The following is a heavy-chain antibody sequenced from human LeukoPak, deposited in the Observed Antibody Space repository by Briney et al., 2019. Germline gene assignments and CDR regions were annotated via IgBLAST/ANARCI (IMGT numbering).Heavy chain of an antibody. Sequence: GGSLRLSCAASGFTLSTYAMSWVRQTPGKGLEWVAATSSSDAGTYHADSVRGRFTISRDNSKNTLNLQMNSLRAEDTAVYYCAKDPTHYRVWDYYETIGLSYWGQGTLVTVSS. CDR2: TSSSDAGT. CDR3: AKDPTHYRVWDYYETIGLSY. D-gene: IGHD3-22*01. V-gene: IGHV3-23*01. J-gene: IGHJ4*02. CDR1: GFTLSTYA.